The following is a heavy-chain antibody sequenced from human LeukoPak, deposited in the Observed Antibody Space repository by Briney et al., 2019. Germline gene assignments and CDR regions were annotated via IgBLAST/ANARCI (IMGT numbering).Heavy chain of an antibody. CDR2: INAGNGNT. Sequence: ASVKVSCKASGYTFTSYAMHWVRQAPGQRLEWMGWINAGNGNTKYSQEFQGRVTITRNTSISTAYMELSSLRSEDTAVYYCAREDFYDSGSNDYWGQGILATVSS. V-gene: IGHV1-3*03. CDR1: GYTFTSYA. J-gene: IGHJ4*02. D-gene: IGHD3-22*01. CDR3: AREDFYDSGSNDY.